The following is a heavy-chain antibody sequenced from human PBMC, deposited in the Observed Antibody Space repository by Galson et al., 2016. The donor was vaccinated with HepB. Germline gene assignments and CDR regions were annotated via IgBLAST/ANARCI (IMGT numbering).Heavy chain of an antibody. V-gene: IGHV1-69*13. J-gene: IGHJ4*02. Sequence: SVKVSCKASGGTFSSYALSWVRQAPGQGLEWMGGIIPIFDSANYAQNFQGRVTITADASTSTTYMELSSLRSEDTAVYYCARGGTYFGSGTYRLEYWGQGTLVSVSS. CDR3: ARGGTYFGSGTYRLEY. CDR1: GGTFSSYA. D-gene: IGHD3-10*01. CDR2: IIPIFDSA.